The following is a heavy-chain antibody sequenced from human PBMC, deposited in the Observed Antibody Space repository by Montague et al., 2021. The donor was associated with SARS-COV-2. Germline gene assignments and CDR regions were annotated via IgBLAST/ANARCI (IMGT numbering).Heavy chain of an antibody. CDR1: GFTFSSSP. Sequence: SLRLSCAASGFTFSSSPMSWVRQAPGGGLEWVSLIHSTGRPSYYADSVKGRFTISRDNAKNSLYLQMNSLRAEDTAVYYCARFLSGYDFGAYDFDDWGQGTLVTVSS. V-gene: IGHV3-48*03. CDR3: ARFLSGYDFGAYDFDD. D-gene: IGHD5-12*01. J-gene: IGHJ4*03. CDR2: IHSTGRPS.